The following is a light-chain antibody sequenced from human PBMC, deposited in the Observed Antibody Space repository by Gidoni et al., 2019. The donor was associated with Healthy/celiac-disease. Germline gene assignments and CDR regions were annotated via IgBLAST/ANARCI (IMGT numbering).Light chain of an antibody. Sequence: DVVMTHSPDSLAVSLGERATINCKSSQSVLYSSNNQNYLAWYQQKPGQPPKLLIYWASTRESGVPDRFSGSGSGTDFTLTISSLQAEDVAVYYCQQYYSTPWTFGQGTKVEIK. J-gene: IGKJ1*01. V-gene: IGKV4-1*01. CDR3: QQYYSTPWT. CDR1: QSVLYSSNNQNY. CDR2: WAS.